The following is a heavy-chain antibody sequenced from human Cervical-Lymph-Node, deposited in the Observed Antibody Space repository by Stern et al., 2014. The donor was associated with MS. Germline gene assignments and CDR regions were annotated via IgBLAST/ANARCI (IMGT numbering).Heavy chain of an antibody. D-gene: IGHD1-7*01. CDR3: ARGGEGWNSYYFDY. V-gene: IGHV4-61*02. CDR2: IYSTGTT. Sequence: VQLVESGPGLVKPSQTLSLSCSVSGGSITSGSYYWTWIRQPAGKGPEWIGSIYSTGTTNYNPSLNSRFSLSLATPENQFPLKVISGPAADTAVYYCARGGEGWNSYYFDYWGQGTLVTVSS. CDR1: GGSITSGSYY. J-gene: IGHJ4*02.